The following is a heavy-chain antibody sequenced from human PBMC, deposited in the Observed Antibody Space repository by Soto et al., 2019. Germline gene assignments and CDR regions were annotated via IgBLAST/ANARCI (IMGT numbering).Heavy chain of an antibody. D-gene: IGHD6-19*01. V-gene: IGHV4-34*01. Sequence: SETLSLICAVYGGSFSGYYWSWIRQPPGKGLEWIGEINHSGSTNYNPSLKSRVTISVDTSKNQFSLKLSSVTAADTAVYYCARGGPPYSSGWSRAYYYYGMDVWGQGTTVTVSS. J-gene: IGHJ6*02. CDR3: ARGGPPYSSGWSRAYYYYGMDV. CDR1: GGSFSGYY. CDR2: INHSGST.